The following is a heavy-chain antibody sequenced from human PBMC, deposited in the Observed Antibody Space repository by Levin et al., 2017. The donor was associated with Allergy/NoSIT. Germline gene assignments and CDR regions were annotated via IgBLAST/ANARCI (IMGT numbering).Heavy chain of an antibody. CDR2: IYYTGSS. V-gene: IGHV4-39*02. J-gene: IGHJ4*02. CDR1: GGSIISTNYY. D-gene: IGHD5-18*01. CDR3: ARVAGYSYGYYFDY. Sequence: KSSETLSLTCTVSGGSIISTNYYWGWIRQPPGKGLEWIGSIYYTGSSHYNPSLQSRVTISVDTSKDHFSLNLSSVTAADTAVYYCARVAGYSYGYYFDYWGQGTLVTVSS.